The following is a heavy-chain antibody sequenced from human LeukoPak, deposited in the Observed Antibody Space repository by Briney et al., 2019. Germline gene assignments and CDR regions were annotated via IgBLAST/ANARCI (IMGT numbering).Heavy chain of an antibody. CDR1: GGSISSYY. J-gene: IGHJ3*02. D-gene: IGHD3-9*01. CDR2: LSKSGNT. Sequence: PSETLSLTCTVSGGSISSYYWSWIRLPPGKGLEWIGYLSKSGNTNYSPSLKSRVTIFGDTSKNQFFLKLSSVTTADTAVYYCARARYVNSFYAFDIWGQGTLVTVSS. CDR3: ARARYVNSFYAFDI. V-gene: IGHV4-59*01.